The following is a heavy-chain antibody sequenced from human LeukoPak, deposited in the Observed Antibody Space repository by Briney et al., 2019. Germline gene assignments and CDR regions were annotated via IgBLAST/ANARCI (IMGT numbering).Heavy chain of an antibody. J-gene: IGHJ5*01. D-gene: IGHD2-15*01. V-gene: IGHV3-21*01. CDR1: GFTFTSYS. CDR3: ARDMGGYCSGGSCYSGWFDS. CDR2: ITSSGTYI. Sequence: GGSLRLSCAASGFTFTSYSMNWVRQAPGKGLEWVPSITSSGTYIYYADSVRGRFTISRDNAKNSLYLQMNSLRAEDTAVYYCARDMGGYCSGGSCYSGWFDSWGQGTLVTVSS.